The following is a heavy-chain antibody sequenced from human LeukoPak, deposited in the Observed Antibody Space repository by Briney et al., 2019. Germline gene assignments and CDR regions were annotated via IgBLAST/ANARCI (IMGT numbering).Heavy chain of an antibody. J-gene: IGHJ4*02. D-gene: IGHD3-22*01. V-gene: IGHV4-34*01. Sequence: SETLSLTCAVYGGSFSGYYWSWIRQPPGKGLEWIGEINHSGSTNYNPSLKSRVTISVDTSKNQFSLKLSSVTAADAAVYYCARVGFSGYYDSSGYTSHFDYWGQGTLVTVSS. CDR1: GGSFSGYY. CDR2: INHSGST. CDR3: ARVGFSGYYDSSGYTSHFDY.